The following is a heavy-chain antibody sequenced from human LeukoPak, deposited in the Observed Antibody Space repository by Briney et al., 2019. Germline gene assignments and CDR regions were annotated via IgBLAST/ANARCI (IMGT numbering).Heavy chain of an antibody. V-gene: IGHV3-15*01. CDR1: GFTFSSYG. CDR2: IKSKTDGGTT. D-gene: IGHD3-10*01. J-gene: IGHJ4*02. CDR3: TTDQVVRGVTNDY. Sequence: GGSLRLSCAASGFTFSSYGIHWVRQAPGRGLEWVGRIKSKTDGGTTDYAAPVKGRFTISRDDSKTTLYLQMNSLQTEDTAVYYCTTDQVVRGVTNDYWGQGTLVTVSS.